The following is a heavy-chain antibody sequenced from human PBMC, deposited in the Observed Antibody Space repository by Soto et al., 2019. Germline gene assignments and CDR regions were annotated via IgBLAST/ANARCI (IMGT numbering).Heavy chain of an antibody. CDR2: IKQDGSEK. CDR3: AREVVTFLDY. D-gene: IGHD2-21*02. Sequence: GGSLRLSCAASGFTFENYWMSCLRQAPGKGLEWVANIKQDGSEKYYVDSVKGRFTISRDNSKNSLYLQMNSLRVEDTAVYYCAREVVTFLDYWGQGTMVTVSS. V-gene: IGHV3-7*03. CDR1: GFTFENYW. J-gene: IGHJ4*02.